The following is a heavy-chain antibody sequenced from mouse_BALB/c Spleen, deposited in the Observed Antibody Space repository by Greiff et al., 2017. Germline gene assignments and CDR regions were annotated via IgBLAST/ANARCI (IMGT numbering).Heavy chain of an antibody. CDR1: GYTFTSYV. Sequence: EVQLQQSGPELVKPGASVKMSCKASGYTFTSYVMHWVKQKPGQGLEWIGYINPYNDGTKYNEKFKGKATLTSDKSSSTAYMELSSLTSEDSAVYYCARPLYYGSSYWFAYWGQGTLVTVSA. CDR3: ARPLYYGSSYWFAY. J-gene: IGHJ3*01. CDR2: INPYNDGT. D-gene: IGHD1-1*01. V-gene: IGHV1-14*01.